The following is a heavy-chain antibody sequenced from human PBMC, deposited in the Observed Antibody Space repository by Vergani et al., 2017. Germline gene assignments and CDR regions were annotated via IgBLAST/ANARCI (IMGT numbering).Heavy chain of an antibody. J-gene: IGHJ4*03. CDR2: VFHLGTV. V-gene: IGHV4-38-2*02. CDR3: VRDLYSRGPFDV. Sequence: QVQLQESGPGLLKTSETLSLTCNVSGVSITRGNYWGWVRQSPGTGLGCIASVFHLGTVYYNPSLRSRVRIAIDAYNVLSLRLQSVTAADTAVYFCVRDLYSRGPFDVWGQGSLGTVFS. D-gene: IGHD3-22*01. CDR1: GVSITRGNY.